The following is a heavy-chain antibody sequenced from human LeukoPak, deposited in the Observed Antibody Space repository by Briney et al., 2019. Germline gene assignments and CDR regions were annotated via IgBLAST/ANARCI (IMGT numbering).Heavy chain of an antibody. Sequence: GGSLRLSCAASGFTFDDYGMSWVRQAPGKGLEWVSGINWNGGSRGYADSVKGRFTISRDNAKNSLYLQMNSLRVEDTALYYCARGYYYDSSGYYPYYGMDVWGQGTTVTASS. V-gene: IGHV3-20*04. CDR2: INWNGGSR. J-gene: IGHJ6*02. CDR1: GFTFDDYG. CDR3: ARGYYYDSSGYYPYYGMDV. D-gene: IGHD3-22*01.